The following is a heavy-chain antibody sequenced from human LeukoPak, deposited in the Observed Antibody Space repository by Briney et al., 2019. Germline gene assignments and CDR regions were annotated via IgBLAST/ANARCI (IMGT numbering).Heavy chain of an antibody. CDR2: INTDGSDT. Sequence: GGSLRLSCAAYGFTFNTYWMHWVRQAPGKGPVWVSRINTDGSDTSYADSVKGRFTISRDNAKNTLHLQMNSLRVEDTAMYYCTSGNGHGFDVWGQGTMVIVSS. CDR1: GFTFNTYW. CDR3: TSGNGHGFDV. D-gene: IGHD1-1*01. V-gene: IGHV3-74*01. J-gene: IGHJ3*01.